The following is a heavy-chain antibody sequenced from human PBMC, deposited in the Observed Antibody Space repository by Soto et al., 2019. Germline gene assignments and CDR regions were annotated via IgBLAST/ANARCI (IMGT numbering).Heavy chain of an antibody. V-gene: IGHV1-2*04. CDR3: AREIRFLEWTHYYYYGMDV. CDR1: GYTFTGYY. CDR2: INPNSGGT. D-gene: IGHD3-3*01. J-gene: IGHJ6*02. Sequence: ASVKVSCKASGYTFTGYYMHWVRQAPGQGLEWMGWINPNSGGTNYAQKFQGWVTMTRDTSISTAYMELSRLRSDDTAVYYCAREIRFLEWTHYYYYGMDVWGQGTTVTVSS.